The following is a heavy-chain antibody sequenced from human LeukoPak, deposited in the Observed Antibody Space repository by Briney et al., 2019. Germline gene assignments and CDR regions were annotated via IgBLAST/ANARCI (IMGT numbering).Heavy chain of an antibody. V-gene: IGHV4-61*08. CDR1: GGSISSGDYY. J-gene: IGHJ5*02. CDR2: IYYSGST. Sequence: PSQTLSLTCTVSGGSISSGDYYWSWIRQPPGKGLEWIGYIYYSGSTNYNPSLKSRVTISVDTSKNQFSLKLSSVTAADTAVYYCARGGQWLGNWFDPWGQGTLVTVSS. CDR3: ARGGQWLGNWFDP. D-gene: IGHD6-19*01.